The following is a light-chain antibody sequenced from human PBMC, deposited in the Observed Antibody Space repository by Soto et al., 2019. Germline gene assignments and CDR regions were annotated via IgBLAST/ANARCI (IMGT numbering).Light chain of an antibody. J-gene: IGLJ1*01. V-gene: IGLV2-8*01. CDR1: SSDVGGYNY. CDR3: SSYAGRNNV. CDR2: EVS. Sequence: QSVLTQPPSASGSPGQSVTISCTGTSSDVGGYNYVSWYQQHPGKASKLMIYEVSKRPSGVPDRFSGSKSGNTASLTVSGLQAEDEVVYSGSSYAGRNNVFETGTKVTVL.